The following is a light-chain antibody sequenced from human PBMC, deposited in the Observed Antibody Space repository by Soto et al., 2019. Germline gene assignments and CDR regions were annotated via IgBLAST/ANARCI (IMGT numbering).Light chain of an antibody. CDR1: KIGSNI. V-gene: IGKV3D-20*02. J-gene: IGKJ5*01. CDR3: QQRSNGIT. CDR2: GAS. Sequence: SAVTLSVSPASRATLSCGTKKIGSNILAWYQQKPGQATRRLIYGASSRAAGIPDRFSGSGSGTDFTLTISRLEPEDFAVYYCQQRSNGITFGQGTRLEIK.